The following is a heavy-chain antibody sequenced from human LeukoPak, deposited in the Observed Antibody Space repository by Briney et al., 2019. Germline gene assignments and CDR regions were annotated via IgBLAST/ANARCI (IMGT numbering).Heavy chain of an antibody. CDR3: ARVRAMVTYFDY. CDR2: INHSEST. V-gene: IGHV4-34*01. Sequence: SETLSLTCAVYGGSFSGYYWSWIRQPPGKGLEWIGEINHSESTNYNPSLKSRVTISVDTSKNQFSLKLSSVTAADTAVYYCARVRAMVTYFDYWGQGTLVTVSS. D-gene: IGHD5-18*01. CDR1: GGSFSGYY. J-gene: IGHJ4*02.